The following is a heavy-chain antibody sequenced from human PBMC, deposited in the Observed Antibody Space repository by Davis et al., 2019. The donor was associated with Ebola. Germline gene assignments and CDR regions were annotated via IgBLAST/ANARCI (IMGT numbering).Heavy chain of an antibody. CDR2: ISDSGGST. J-gene: IGHJ4*02. Sequence: PGGSLRLSCAASGFTFSSYAMSWVRQAPGKGLEWVSAISDSGGSTYYADSVKGRFTISRDNSKNTLYLQMNSLRAEDTAVYYCAKDWSIFGVVTTFDYWGQGTLVTVSS. D-gene: IGHD3-3*01. V-gene: IGHV3-23*01. CDR1: GFTFSSYA. CDR3: AKDWSIFGVVTTFDY.